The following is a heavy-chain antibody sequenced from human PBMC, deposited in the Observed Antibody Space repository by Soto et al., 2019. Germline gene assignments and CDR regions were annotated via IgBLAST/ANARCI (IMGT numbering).Heavy chain of an antibody. CDR3: AKFESGRVATINDY. J-gene: IGHJ4*02. Sequence: VQLVESGGGVVQPGRSLRLSCAASGFTFSSYAMSWVRQAPGKGLEWVSAISGSGGSTYYADSVKGRFTISRDNSKNTLYLQMNSLRAEDTAVYYCAKFESGRVATINDYWGQGTLVTVSS. V-gene: IGHV3-23*04. CDR2: ISGSGGST. D-gene: IGHD5-12*01. CDR1: GFTFSSYA.